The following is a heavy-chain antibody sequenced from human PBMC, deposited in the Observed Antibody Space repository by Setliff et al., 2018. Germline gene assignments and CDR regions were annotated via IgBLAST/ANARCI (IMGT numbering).Heavy chain of an antibody. V-gene: IGHV3-15*01. CDR2: IKSKTDGGTT. CDR3: TTERSGYYDILTGYISPLDY. D-gene: IGHD3-9*01. Sequence: GGSLRLSCAASGFTFSNAWMSWVRQAPGKGLEWVGRIKSKTDGGTTDYAAPVKGRFTISRDDSKNTLYLQMNSLKTEDTAVYYCTTERSGYYDILTGYISPLDYWGQGTLVTVSS. CDR1: GFTFSNAW. J-gene: IGHJ4*02.